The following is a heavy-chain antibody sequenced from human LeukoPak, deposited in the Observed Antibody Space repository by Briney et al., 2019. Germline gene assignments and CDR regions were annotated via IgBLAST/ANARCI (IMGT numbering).Heavy chain of an antibody. Sequence: GGSLRLSCAASGFTFDEYDMSWVRQAPGKGLEWVSGINWNGGSTGYADSVKGRFTISRDNAKNSLYLQMDSLRAEDTAVYFCARGTTDLDYWGQGTLVTVSS. CDR2: INWNGGST. V-gene: IGHV3-20*04. J-gene: IGHJ4*02. CDR3: ARGTTDLDY. CDR1: GFTFDEYD. D-gene: IGHD1-1*01.